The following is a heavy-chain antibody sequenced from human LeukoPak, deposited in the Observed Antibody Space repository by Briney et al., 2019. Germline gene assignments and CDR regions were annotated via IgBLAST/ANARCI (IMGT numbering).Heavy chain of an antibody. CDR3: ARGTFRYFDWLPSRWYYYYMDV. V-gene: IGHV7-4-1*02. D-gene: IGHD3-9*01. J-gene: IGHJ6*03. CDR1: GYTFTSYA. CDR2: INTNTGNP. Sequence: ASVKVSCKASGYTFTSYAMNWVRQAPGQGLEWMGWINTNTGNPTYAQGFTGRFVFSLDTSVSTAYLQISSLKAEDTAVYYCARGTFRYFDWLPSRWYYYYMDVWGKGTTVTVSS.